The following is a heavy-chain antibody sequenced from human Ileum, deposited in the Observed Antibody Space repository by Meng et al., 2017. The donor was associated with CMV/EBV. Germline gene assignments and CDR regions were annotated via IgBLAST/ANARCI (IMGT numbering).Heavy chain of an antibody. Sequence: SETLSLTCTVSGGSINSADYYWGWIRQPPGKGLEWIGSIYYSGSTYYNPSLKSRVTISVDTSKNQFSLKLSSVTAADTAMYYCARGRFRYCSSTTCLFDYWGQGTLVTVSS. J-gene: IGHJ4*02. V-gene: IGHV4-39*07. CDR2: IYYSGST. D-gene: IGHD2-2*01. CDR3: ARGRFRYCSSTTCLFDY. CDR1: GGSINSADYY.